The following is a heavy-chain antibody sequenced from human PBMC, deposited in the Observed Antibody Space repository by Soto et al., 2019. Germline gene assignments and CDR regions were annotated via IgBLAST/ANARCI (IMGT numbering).Heavy chain of an antibody. V-gene: IGHV3-7*01. CDR1: GFSFRNYW. J-gene: IGHJ3*02. Sequence: GGSLRLSCAASGFSFRNYWMSWVRQAPGKGLEWLANIKEDGREKYYVDSLKGRFTISRDNAKNSLYVQMNSLRVEDTAVYYCARGGIGYCSGGTCFYTAFDIWGQGSMVTVSS. CDR3: ARGGIGYCSGGTCFYTAFDI. D-gene: IGHD2-15*01. CDR2: IKEDGREK.